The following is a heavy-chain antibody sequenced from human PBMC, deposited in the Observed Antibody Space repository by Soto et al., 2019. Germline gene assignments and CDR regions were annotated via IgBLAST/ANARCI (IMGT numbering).Heavy chain of an antibody. D-gene: IGHD2-15*01. CDR3: ARVFVCSGGSCYGDAFDI. J-gene: IGHJ3*02. CDR1: GFTFDDYG. CDR2: INWNGGST. V-gene: IGHV3-20*01. Sequence: GGSLRLSCAASGFTFDDYGMSWVRQAPGKGLEWVSGINWNGGSTGYADSVKGRLTISRDNAKNSLYLQMKSLRAEDTALYHCARVFVCSGGSCYGDAFDIWGQGTMVTVSS.